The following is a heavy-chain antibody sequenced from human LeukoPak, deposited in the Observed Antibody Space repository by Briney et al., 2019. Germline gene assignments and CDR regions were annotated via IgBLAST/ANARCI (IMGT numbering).Heavy chain of an antibody. J-gene: IGHJ4*02. CDR3: ARGPRQWELLYYFDY. D-gene: IGHD1-26*01. CDR2: IYTSGST. V-gene: IGHV4-4*07. CDR1: GGSISSYY. Sequence: SETLSLTCTVSGGSISSYYWSWLRQPAGKGLEWIGRIYTSGSTNYNPSLKSRVTMSVDTSKNQFSLKLSSVTAADTAVYYCARGPRQWELLYYFDYWGQGTLVTVSS.